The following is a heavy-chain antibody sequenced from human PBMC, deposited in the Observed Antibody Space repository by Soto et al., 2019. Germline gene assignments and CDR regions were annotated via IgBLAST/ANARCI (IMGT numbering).Heavy chain of an antibody. J-gene: IGHJ6*02. Sequence: GSLRLSCAASGFTFSSYTMSWVRQAPGKGLEWVSAISGSGGSTYYADSVKGRFTISRDNSKNTLYLQMNSLRAEDTAVYYCAKGGNDYGGNSAYKNYYYYYGMDVWGQGTTVTVSS. D-gene: IGHD4-17*01. CDR2: ISGSGGST. CDR1: GFTFSSYT. CDR3: AKGGNDYGGNSAYKNYYYYYGMDV. V-gene: IGHV3-23*01.